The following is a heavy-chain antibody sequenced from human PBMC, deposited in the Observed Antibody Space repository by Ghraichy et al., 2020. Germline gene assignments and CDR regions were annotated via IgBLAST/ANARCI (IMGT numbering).Heavy chain of an antibody. Sequence: SETLSLTCTVSGYSISSGYYWGWIRHPPGKGLEWIGSIYHSGSTYYNPSLKSRVTISVDTSKNQFSLKLSSVTAADTAVYYCARGLGLLEDYWGQGTLVTVSS. J-gene: IGHJ4*02. D-gene: IGHD1-1*01. CDR1: GYSISSGYY. V-gene: IGHV4-38-2*02. CDR2: IYHSGST. CDR3: ARGLGLLEDY.